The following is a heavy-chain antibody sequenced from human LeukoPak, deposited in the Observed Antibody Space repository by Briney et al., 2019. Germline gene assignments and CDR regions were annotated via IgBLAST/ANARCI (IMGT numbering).Heavy chain of an antibody. J-gene: IGHJ3*02. Sequence: SETLSLNCTVSGGSISSSSYYWGWIRQPPGKGLEWIGSIYYSGSTYYNPSLKSRVTISVDTSKNQFSLKLSSVTAADTAVYYCARQGCSGGSCGYAFDIWGQGTMVTVSS. CDR2: IYYSGST. V-gene: IGHV4-39*01. CDR1: GGSISSSSYY. D-gene: IGHD2-15*01. CDR3: ARQGCSGGSCGYAFDI.